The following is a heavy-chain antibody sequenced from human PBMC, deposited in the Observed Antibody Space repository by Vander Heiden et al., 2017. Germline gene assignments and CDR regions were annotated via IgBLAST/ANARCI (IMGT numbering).Heavy chain of an antibody. D-gene: IGHD3-22*01. Sequence: QVQLVESGGGVVQPGRSLRLSCAASGFIFSSYGIHRDRPAPGEGLEGVAIISYDGSDKNYADSVKGRFTVSRDNSRNTLFLQMNSLRAEDTAVYYCAKDLGYYDSRGYFDLWGQGTPVTVSS. J-gene: IGHJ5*02. CDR3: AKDLGYYDSRGYFDL. V-gene: IGHV3-30*18. CDR1: GFIFSSYG. CDR2: ISYDGSDK.